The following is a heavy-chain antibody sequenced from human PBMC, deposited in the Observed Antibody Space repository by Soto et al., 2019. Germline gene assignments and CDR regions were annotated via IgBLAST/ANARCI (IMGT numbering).Heavy chain of an antibody. CDR2: ISYDGSNK. V-gene: IGHV3-30*18. CDR3: AKDSGDY. Sequence: QVQLVESGGGVVQPGRSLRLSCAASGFTFSSYGMHWVRQAPGKGLEWVAVISYDGSNKYYADSVKGRFTISRDNSKNTLYLPMNSLRAEDTAVYYCAKDSGDYWGQGTLVTVSS. J-gene: IGHJ4*02. CDR1: GFTFSSYG.